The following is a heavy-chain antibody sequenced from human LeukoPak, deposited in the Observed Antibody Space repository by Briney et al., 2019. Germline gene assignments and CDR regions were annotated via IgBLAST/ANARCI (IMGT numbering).Heavy chain of an antibody. CDR3: ARSQWLVLGDFDY. V-gene: IGHV4-59*08. J-gene: IGHJ4*02. Sequence: SETLSLTCTVSGGSISSYYWSWIRQPPGKGLEWIGYTYYSGSTNYNPSLKSRVTISVDTSKNQFSLKLSSVTAADTAVYYCARSQWLVLGDFDYWGQGTLVTVSS. CDR1: GGSISSYY. CDR2: TYYSGST. D-gene: IGHD6-19*01.